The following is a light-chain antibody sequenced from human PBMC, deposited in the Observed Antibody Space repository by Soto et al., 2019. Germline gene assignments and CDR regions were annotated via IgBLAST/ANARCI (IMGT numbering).Light chain of an antibody. V-gene: IGKV3-15*01. CDR2: GAS. Sequence: IVMTQSPATLSVSPGERATLSCGASQSVRTYLAWYQQKPGQAPRLLIHGASTRAPGIPARFSGSGSGTDFTLTISSLQSEDFAVYYCQQYDDWPQTFGQGTKVDIK. CDR3: QQYDDWPQT. CDR1: QSVRTY. J-gene: IGKJ1*01.